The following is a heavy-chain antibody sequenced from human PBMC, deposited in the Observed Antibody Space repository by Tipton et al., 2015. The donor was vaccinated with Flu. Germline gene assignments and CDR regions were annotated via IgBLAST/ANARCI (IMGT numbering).Heavy chain of an antibody. CDR2: IYYSGST. CDR3: ASTYGDYVDGDDAFDI. J-gene: IGHJ3*02. Sequence: LRLSCTVSGGSISSSSYYWGWIRQPPGKGLEWIGSIYYSGSTYYNPSLKSRVTISVDTSKNKFSLKLSSVTAADTAVYYCASTYGDYVDGDDAFDIWGQGTMVTVSS. D-gene: IGHD4-17*01. CDR1: GGSISSSSYY. V-gene: IGHV4-39*07.